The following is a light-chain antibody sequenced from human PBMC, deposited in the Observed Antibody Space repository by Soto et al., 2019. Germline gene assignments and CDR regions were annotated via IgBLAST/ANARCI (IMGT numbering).Light chain of an antibody. CDR1: QAISSW. Sequence: DIQMTQSPSSVSASVGDRVTVACRASQAISSWLAWYQHKPGKVPKLLIYAASSLQSGVPSRFSGSGSGTDFTLTISSLQPEDFATYYCQQVNSFPLTFGGGTKVDIK. V-gene: IGKV1D-12*01. J-gene: IGKJ4*01. CDR3: QQVNSFPLT. CDR2: AAS.